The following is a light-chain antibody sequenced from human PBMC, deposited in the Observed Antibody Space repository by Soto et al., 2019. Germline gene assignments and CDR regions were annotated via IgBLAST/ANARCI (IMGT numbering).Light chain of an antibody. CDR3: QQYNKWLRT. V-gene: IGKV3-15*01. CDR1: QSVNSN. CDR2: GAS. Sequence: EIVMTQSPATLSVSPGERATLSCRASQSVNSNLAWYQQKPGQAPRLLIYGASTRATGIPARFSGSGSGTEFTLTISSLQSEDFEVYYCQQYNKWLRTFGQGTKVDIK. J-gene: IGKJ1*01.